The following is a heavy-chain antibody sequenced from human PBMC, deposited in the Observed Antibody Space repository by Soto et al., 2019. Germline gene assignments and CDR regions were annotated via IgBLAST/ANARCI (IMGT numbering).Heavy chain of an antibody. D-gene: IGHD3-9*01. CDR2: IYYSGSI. CDR3: ARASRVFDLYFDWLLSGPEYYFDY. J-gene: IGHJ4*02. Sequence: SETLSLTCTVSGGSISSYYWSWIRQPPGKGLERIRYIYYSGSINYNPSLKSRVTISVDTSKNQFSLKLSSVTAADTAVYYCARASRVFDLYFDWLLSGPEYYFDYWGQGTLVTVSS. V-gene: IGHV4-59*01. CDR1: GGSISSYY.